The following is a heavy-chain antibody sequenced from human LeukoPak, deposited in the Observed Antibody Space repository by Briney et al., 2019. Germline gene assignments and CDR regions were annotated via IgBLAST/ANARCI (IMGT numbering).Heavy chain of an antibody. CDR1: GFNFTGYG. V-gene: IGHV3-33*01. CDR2: IWYDGKKK. D-gene: IGHD4-23*01. Sequence: GGSRRLSWAAAGFNFTGYGIHWVRQVPGKGLDWVAVIWYDGKKKHYANSVKRRFTLSRDTSKNTVYLQMNSLSVEDTAVYYCARVSDSGNSDYWGQGTLVTVSS. J-gene: IGHJ4*02. CDR3: ARVSDSGNSDY.